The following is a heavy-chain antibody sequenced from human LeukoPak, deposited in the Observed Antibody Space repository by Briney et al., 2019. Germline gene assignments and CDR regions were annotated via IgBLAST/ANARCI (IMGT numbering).Heavy chain of an antibody. V-gene: IGHV3-48*04. CDR3: ASYSYPRKGPNFDAFDI. D-gene: IGHD5-18*01. CDR2: ISSSSSTI. CDR1: GFTFSSYS. J-gene: IGHJ3*02. Sequence: GGSLRLSCAASGFTFSSYSMNWVRQAPGKGLEWVSYISSSSSTIYYADSVKGRFTISRDNAKNSLYLQMNSLRAEDTAVYYCASYSYPRKGPNFDAFDIWGQGTMVTVSS.